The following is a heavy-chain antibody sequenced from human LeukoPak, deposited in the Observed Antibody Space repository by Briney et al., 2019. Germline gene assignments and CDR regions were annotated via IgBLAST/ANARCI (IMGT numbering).Heavy chain of an antibody. CDR1: VDSVSSNSAA. Sequence: SQTLSLTCAISVDSVSSNSAAWNWIRQSPSRGLEWLGRTCYRSKWYNDYAVSVKSRITINPDTSKNQFSLQLNSVTPEDTAVYYCAKGYEYYYDSSGYYYGYYFDYWGQGTLVTVSS. J-gene: IGHJ4*02. CDR2: TCYRSKWYN. V-gene: IGHV6-1*01. CDR3: AKGYEYYYDSSGYYYGYYFDY. D-gene: IGHD3-22*01.